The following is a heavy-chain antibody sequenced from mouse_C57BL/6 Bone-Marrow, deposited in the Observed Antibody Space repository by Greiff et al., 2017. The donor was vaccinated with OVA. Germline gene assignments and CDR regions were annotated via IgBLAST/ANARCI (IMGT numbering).Heavy chain of an antibody. V-gene: IGHV5-6*01. CDR1: GFTFSSYG. CDR3: ATRDYYEDWFAY. Sequence: VQLKESGGDLVKPGGSLKLSCAASGFTFSSYGMSWVRQTPDKRLEWVATISSGGSYTYYPDSVKGRFTISRDNAKNTLYLQMSSLKSEDTAMYYCATRDYYEDWFAYWGQGTLVTVSA. CDR2: ISSGGSYT. D-gene: IGHD1-1*01. J-gene: IGHJ3*01.